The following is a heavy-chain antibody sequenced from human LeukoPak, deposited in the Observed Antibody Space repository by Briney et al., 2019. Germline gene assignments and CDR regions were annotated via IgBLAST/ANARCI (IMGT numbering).Heavy chain of an antibody. Sequence: GGSLRLSCAASGFTFSSYAMHWVRQAPGKGLEWVAVISYDGSNKYYADSVKGRFTISRDNSKNTLYLQMNSLRAEDTAVYYRARVWIQLWIDYWGQGTLVTVSS. CDR1: GFTFSSYA. CDR2: ISYDGSNK. J-gene: IGHJ4*02. CDR3: ARVWIQLWIDY. D-gene: IGHD5-18*01. V-gene: IGHV3-30*04.